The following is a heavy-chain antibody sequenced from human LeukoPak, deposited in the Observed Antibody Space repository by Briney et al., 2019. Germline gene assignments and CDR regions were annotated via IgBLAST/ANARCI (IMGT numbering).Heavy chain of an antibody. D-gene: IGHD2/OR15-2a*01. CDR1: GFTFTSSA. J-gene: IGHJ5*02. CDR2: IVVGSGNT. Sequence: GASVKVSCKASGFTFTSSAMQWVRQARGQRLEWIGWIVVGSGNTNYAQKFQERVTITRDMSTSTAYMELSSLRSEDTAVYYCAADPAFRGWFNPWGQGTLVTVSS. CDR3: AADPAFRGWFNP. V-gene: IGHV1-58*02.